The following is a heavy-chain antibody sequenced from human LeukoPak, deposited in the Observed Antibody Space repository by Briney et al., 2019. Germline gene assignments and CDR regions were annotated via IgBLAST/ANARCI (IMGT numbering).Heavy chain of an antibody. D-gene: IGHD1-7*01. CDR2: ISYSGST. V-gene: IGHV4-59*01. Sequence: RPSETLSLTCTVSGGSISRYYWSWIRQPPGKGLEWIGYISYSGSTNYNPSLKSRVSISVETSKNQFSLKLSSVTAADTAVYYCARGNWNYASFWFDPWGQGTLVTVSS. CDR1: GGSISRYY. J-gene: IGHJ5*02. CDR3: ARGNWNYASFWFDP.